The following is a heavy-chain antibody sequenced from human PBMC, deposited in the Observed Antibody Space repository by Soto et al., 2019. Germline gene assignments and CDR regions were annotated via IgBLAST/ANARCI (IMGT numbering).Heavy chain of an antibody. V-gene: IGHV4-59*08. CDR1: GGSISSYY. CDR2: IYYSGST. J-gene: IGHJ5*01. CDR3: ARHHDS. Sequence: SETLSFTCTVAGGSISSYYWSWIRQPPGKGLEWIGYIYYSGSTNYNPSLKSRVTISVDTSKNQFSLKLSSVTAADTAVYYCARHHDSWGHGTLVTVSS.